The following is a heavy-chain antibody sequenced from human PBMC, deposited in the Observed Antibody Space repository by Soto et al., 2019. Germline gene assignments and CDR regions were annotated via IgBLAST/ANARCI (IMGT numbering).Heavy chain of an antibody. CDR1: GGSISSSSYY. V-gene: IGHV4-39*01. CDR3: ASGKYYDSSGYSPPPH. Sequence: SETLSLTCTVSGGSISSSSYYWGWIRQPPGKGLEWIGSIYYSGSTYYNPSLKSRVTISVDTSKNQFSLKLSSVTAADTAVYYCASGKYYDSSGYSPPPHWGQGTLVTVSS. D-gene: IGHD3-22*01. J-gene: IGHJ4*02. CDR2: IYYSGST.